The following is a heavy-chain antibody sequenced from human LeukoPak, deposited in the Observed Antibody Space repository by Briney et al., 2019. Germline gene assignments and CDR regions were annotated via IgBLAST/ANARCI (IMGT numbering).Heavy chain of an antibody. CDR1: GYTFTGYY. CDR3: ARADFIDAGPYLIGP. D-gene: IGHD3-3*01. J-gene: IGHJ5*02. Sequence: ASVKVSCKVSGYTFTGYYIHWVRQAPGQGLEWMGWINTKSGRTSSARKFQGRVTMTRDPSITTVYMDMAWLTSDDTAIYFCARADFIDAGPYLIGPWGQGTLVTVSS. CDR2: INTKSGRT. V-gene: IGHV1-2*02.